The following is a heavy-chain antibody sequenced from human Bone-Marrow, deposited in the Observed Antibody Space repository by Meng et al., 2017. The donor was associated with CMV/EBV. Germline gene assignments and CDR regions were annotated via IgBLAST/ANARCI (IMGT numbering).Heavy chain of an antibody. CDR2: ISSSSSYI. CDR3: ARASYCSSTSCSLGY. Sequence: GGSLRLSCAASGFTFSSYSMNWVRQAPGKGLEWVSSISSSSSYIYYADSVKGRFTISRDNAKNSLYLQMNSLRAEDTAVYYCARASYCSSTSCSLGYWGQGTLVTGSS. V-gene: IGHV3-21*01. CDR1: GFTFSSYS. J-gene: IGHJ4*02. D-gene: IGHD2-2*01.